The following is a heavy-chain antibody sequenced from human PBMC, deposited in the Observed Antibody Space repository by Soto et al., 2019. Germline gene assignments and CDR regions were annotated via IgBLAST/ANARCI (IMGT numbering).Heavy chain of an antibody. CDR3: ARARRYYYDSSGYSQPGAY. Sequence: ASVKVSCKASGYTFTSYYMHWVRQAPGQGLEWMGIINPSGGSTSYAQKFQGRVTITRDTSTSTVYMELSSLRSEDTAVYYCARARRYYYDSSGYSQPGAYWGQGTLVTVSS. J-gene: IGHJ4*02. V-gene: IGHV1-46*01. CDR2: INPSGGST. D-gene: IGHD3-22*01. CDR1: GYTFTSYY.